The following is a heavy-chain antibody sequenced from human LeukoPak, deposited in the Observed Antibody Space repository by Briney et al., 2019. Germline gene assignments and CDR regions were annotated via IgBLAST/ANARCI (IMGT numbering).Heavy chain of an antibody. V-gene: IGHV1-69*13. CDR1: GGTFSSYA. CDR2: IIPIFGTA. J-gene: IGHJ6*02. Sequence: ASVKVSCKASGGTFSSYAISWVRQAPGQGLEWMGGIIPIFGTANYAQKFQGRATITADESTSTAYMELSSLRSEDTAVYYCARDLRSSGWYSGYYYYGMDVWGQGTTVTVSS. D-gene: IGHD6-19*01. CDR3: ARDLRSSGWYSGYYYYGMDV.